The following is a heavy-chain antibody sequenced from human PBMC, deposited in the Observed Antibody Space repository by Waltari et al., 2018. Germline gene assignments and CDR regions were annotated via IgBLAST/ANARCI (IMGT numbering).Heavy chain of an antibody. Sequence: QVQLVESGGGVVQPGRSLRLSCAASGFTFSSYGMHWVRQAPGKGLEWVAVIWYDGSNKYYADSVKGRFTISRDNSKNTLYLQMNSLRAEDTAVYYCARGDFWSGYYYYGMDVWGQGP. J-gene: IGHJ6*02. CDR2: IWYDGSNK. CDR1: GFTFSSYG. D-gene: IGHD3-3*01. CDR3: ARGDFWSGYYYYGMDV. V-gene: IGHV3-33*01.